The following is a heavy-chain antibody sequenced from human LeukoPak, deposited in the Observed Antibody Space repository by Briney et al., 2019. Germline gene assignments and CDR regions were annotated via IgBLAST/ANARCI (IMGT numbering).Heavy chain of an antibody. CDR1: GFTFSSYA. Sequence: GGSLRLSCAASGFTFSSYAMSWVRQAPGKGLEWVSAISGSGGSTYYADSVKGRFTISRDNSKNTLYLQMNSLRAEDTAVYYCARDGIIYGSGSSFDYWGQGTLVTVSS. CDR3: ARDGIIYGSGSSFDY. D-gene: IGHD3-10*01. V-gene: IGHV3-23*01. J-gene: IGHJ4*02. CDR2: ISGSGGST.